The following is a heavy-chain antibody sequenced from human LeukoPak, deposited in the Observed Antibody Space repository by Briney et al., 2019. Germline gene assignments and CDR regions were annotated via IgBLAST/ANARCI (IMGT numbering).Heavy chain of an antibody. CDR2: IYPGDSDT. Sequence: GESLKISCKGSGYSFTSYWIGWVRQMPGKGLEWMGIIYPGDSDTRYSPSFQGQVTISADKSISTAYLQWGSLKASDTAMYYCARSLGAAGFPVDYWGQGTLVTVSS. D-gene: IGHD6-13*01. CDR3: ARSLGAAGFPVDY. V-gene: IGHV5-51*01. J-gene: IGHJ4*02. CDR1: GYSFTSYW.